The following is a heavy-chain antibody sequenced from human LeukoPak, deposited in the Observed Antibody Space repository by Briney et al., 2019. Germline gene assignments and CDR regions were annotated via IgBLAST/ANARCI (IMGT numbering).Heavy chain of an antibody. CDR1: GFTFSSYA. Sequence: TGGSLRLSCAASGFTFSSYAMSWVRQAPGKGLEWVSAISGSGGSTYYADSVKGRFTISRDNSKNTLYLQMNSLRAEDTAVYYCAKERGYFDSSGYPDYWAREPWSPSPQ. CDR3: AKERGYFDSSGYPDY. D-gene: IGHD3-22*01. CDR2: ISGSGGST. J-gene: IGHJ4*02. V-gene: IGHV3-23*01.